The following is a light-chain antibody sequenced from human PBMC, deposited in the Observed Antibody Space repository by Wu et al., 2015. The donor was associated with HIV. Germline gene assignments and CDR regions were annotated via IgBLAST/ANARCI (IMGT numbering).Light chain of an antibody. CDR1: QSISTY. Sequence: DIQMTQSPSSLSASVGDRVTITCRTSQSISTYLNWYQQKPGKAPKLLIYGASSLQSGVPSRFSGSGSETDFTLTISSLQPEDFATYYCQQSYSPPFGHNIPYSFGQGTKLEIK. J-gene: IGKJ2*03. CDR2: GAS. V-gene: IGKV1-39*01. CDR3: QQSYSPPFGHNIPYS.